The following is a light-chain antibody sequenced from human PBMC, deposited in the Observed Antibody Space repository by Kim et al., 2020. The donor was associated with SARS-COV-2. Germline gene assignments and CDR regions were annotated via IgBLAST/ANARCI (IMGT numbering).Light chain of an antibody. CDR2: KSD. J-gene: IGLJ7*01. CDR3: GTWDDSLMGPV. CDR1: TSNIGINT. Sequence: GQRVTLSCSGSTSNIGINTVNWYQQVPGTAPKPLVYKSDQRPSGVPDRFSGSKSGTSATLAISGLQSEDEADYYCGTWDDSLMGPVFGGGTQLTVL. V-gene: IGLV1-44*01.